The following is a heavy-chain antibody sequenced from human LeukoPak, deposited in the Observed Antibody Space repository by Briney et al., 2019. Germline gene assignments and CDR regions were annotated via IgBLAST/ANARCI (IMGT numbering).Heavy chain of an antibody. J-gene: IGHJ5*02. CDR2: MYYSGST. D-gene: IGHD3-16*01. V-gene: IGHV4-59*01. CDR1: GGSISSYY. Sequence: PSETLSLTCTVSGGSISSYYWSWIRQPPGKGLEWIGYMYYSGSTNYNPSLKSRVTISVDTSKNQFSLKLSSVTAADTAVYYCARYMITFGGVPNWFDPWGQGTLVTVSS. CDR3: ARYMITFGGVPNWFDP.